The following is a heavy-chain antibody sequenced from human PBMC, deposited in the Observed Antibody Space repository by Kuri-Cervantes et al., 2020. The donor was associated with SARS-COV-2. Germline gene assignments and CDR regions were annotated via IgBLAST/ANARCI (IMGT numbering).Heavy chain of an antibody. CDR3: ARDSPHGTDYGGSMDV. V-gene: IGHV3-33*01. J-gene: IGHJ6*02. D-gene: IGHD4-23*01. CDR2: IWYDGSNK. CDR1: GFTFSSYG. Sequence: GESLKISCPASGFTFSSYGMHWVRQATGKGLEWVAVIWYDGSNKYYADSVKGRFVISRDNSKNTLYLQMNRLRAEDTAVYYCARDSPHGTDYGGSMDVWGQWTTVTVSS.